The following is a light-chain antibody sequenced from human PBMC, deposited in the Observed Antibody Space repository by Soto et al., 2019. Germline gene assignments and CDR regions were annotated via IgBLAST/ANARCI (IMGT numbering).Light chain of an antibody. CDR1: SSDVGGYNY. CDR3: SSYTSSSTYV. CDR2: DVS. J-gene: IGLJ1*01. V-gene: IGLV2-14*01. Sequence: QSVLTQPASVSGSPGQSITISSTGTSSDVGGYNYVSWYQQHPGKAPKLMLYDVSNRPSGVSNRFSGSKSGNTASLTISRLQAEDEADYYCSSYTSSSTYVFGTGTKVTVL.